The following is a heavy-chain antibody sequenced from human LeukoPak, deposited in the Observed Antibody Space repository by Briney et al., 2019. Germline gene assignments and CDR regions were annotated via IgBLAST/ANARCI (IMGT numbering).Heavy chain of an antibody. CDR2: INHSGST. J-gene: IGHJ4*02. CDR1: GGSFSGYY. CDR3: ARRGRRDGYRGGYFDY. V-gene: IGHV4-34*01. Sequence: SETLSLTCAVYGGSFSGYYRSWIRQPPGKGLEWIGEINHSGSTNYNPSLKSRVTISVDTSKNQFSLKLSSVTAADTAVYYCARRGRRDGYRGGYFDYWGQGTLVTVSS. D-gene: IGHD5-24*01.